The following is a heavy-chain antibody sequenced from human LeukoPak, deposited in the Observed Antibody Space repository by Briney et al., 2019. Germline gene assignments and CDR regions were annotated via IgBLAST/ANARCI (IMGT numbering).Heavy chain of an antibody. Sequence: SETLSLTCAVSGYSISSGYYWGWIRQPPGKGLEWIGSIYHSGSTYYNPSLKSRVTISVDTSKNQFSLKLSSVTAADTAVYYCARCADKGPAREFDPWGQGTLVTVSS. CDR1: GYSISSGYY. CDR3: ARCADKGPAREFDP. V-gene: IGHV4-38-2*01. D-gene: IGHD3-9*01. CDR2: IYHSGST. J-gene: IGHJ5*02.